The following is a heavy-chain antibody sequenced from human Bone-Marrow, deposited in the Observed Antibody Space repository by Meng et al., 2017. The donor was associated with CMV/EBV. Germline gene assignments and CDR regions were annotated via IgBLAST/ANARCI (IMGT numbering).Heavy chain of an antibody. CDR3: ARVRGLGAVVPPAMALIY. D-gene: IGHD2-2*01. Sequence: GGSLRLSCAASGFTFSSYWMSWVRQAPGKGLEWVANIKQDGREKYYVDSVKGRFTISRDNAKNSLYLQMNSLSAEDTAVYYCARVRGLGAVVPPAMALIYWGQGTLVTVSS. J-gene: IGHJ4*02. V-gene: IGHV3-7*01. CDR2: IKQDGREK. CDR1: GFTFSSYW.